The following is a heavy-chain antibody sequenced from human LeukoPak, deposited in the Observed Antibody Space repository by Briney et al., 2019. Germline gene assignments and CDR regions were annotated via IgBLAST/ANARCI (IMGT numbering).Heavy chain of an antibody. J-gene: IGHJ5*02. CDR3: ARVGGIKDIVVVPAVSNWFDP. CDR1: GYTFTSYG. V-gene: IGHV1-18*01. D-gene: IGHD2-2*01. Sequence: ASVKVSCKASGYTFTSYGISWVRQAPGQGLEWMGWISAYNGNTNYAQKLQGRVTMTTDTSTSTAYMELRSLRSDDTAVYYCARVGGIKDIVVVPAVSNWFDPWGQGTLVTVSS. CDR2: ISAYNGNT.